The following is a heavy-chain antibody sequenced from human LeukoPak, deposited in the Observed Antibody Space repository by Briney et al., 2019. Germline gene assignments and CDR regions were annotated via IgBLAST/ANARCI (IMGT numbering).Heavy chain of an antibody. CDR1: GVTFSSYS. V-gene: IGHV3-48*02. CDR3: ARDHYYGSGSYTFFDY. J-gene: IGHJ4*02. CDR2: ISSSSSTI. Sequence: GGCLRLSCAASGVTFSSYSMSWVRQAPGKGLGWGSYISSSSSTIYYADSVKGRFTISRDNAKNSLYLQMNSLRDGDTAVYYCARDHYYGSGSYTFFDYWGQGTLVTVSS. D-gene: IGHD3-10*01.